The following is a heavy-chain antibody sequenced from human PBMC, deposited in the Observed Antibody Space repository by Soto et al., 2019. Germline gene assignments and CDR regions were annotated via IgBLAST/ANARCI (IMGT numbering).Heavy chain of an antibody. D-gene: IGHD3-3*01. J-gene: IGHJ5*02. V-gene: IGHV3-33*08. CDR2: IWFDGSNI. CDR3: ARGITIFGVAPDWFDP. Sequence: GGSLRLSCAASGFTFSSYAMSWVRQAPGKGLEWVAVIWFDGSNIHYADSVKGRFTISRDNSKNTLYLQMNSLRAEDTAVYYCARGITIFGVAPDWFDPWGQGTLVTVSS. CDR1: GFTFSSYA.